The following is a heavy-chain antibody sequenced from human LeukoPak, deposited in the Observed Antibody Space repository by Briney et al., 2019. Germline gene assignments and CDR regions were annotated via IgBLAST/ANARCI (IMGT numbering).Heavy chain of an antibody. Sequence: GGSLRLSCAASGFTFSSYSMNWVRQAPGKGLEWVSSISSSSSYIYYADSVKGRFTISRDNSKNTLYLQMNSLRAEDTAVYYCARDSPTGFYFDYWGQGTLVTVSS. CDR3: ARDSPTGFYFDY. J-gene: IGHJ4*02. CDR2: ISSSSSYI. D-gene: IGHD1-1*01. V-gene: IGHV3-21*01. CDR1: GFTFSSYS.